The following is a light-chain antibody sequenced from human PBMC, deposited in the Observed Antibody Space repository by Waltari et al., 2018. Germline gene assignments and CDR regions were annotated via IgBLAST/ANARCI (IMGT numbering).Light chain of an antibody. CDR2: DIS. CDR3: CSYAGSHTNLI. CDR1: SVAYYHF. Sequence: QSALPQPRSVSRSPGQSAPHSCTVPSVAYYHFVSWYHQLPGKVPQLLIYDISKWPPGVPNRFSGSKSGNTASLTISGLQADDEADYYCCSYAGSHTNLIFGGGTRLTVL. J-gene: IGLJ2*01. V-gene: IGLV2-11*01.